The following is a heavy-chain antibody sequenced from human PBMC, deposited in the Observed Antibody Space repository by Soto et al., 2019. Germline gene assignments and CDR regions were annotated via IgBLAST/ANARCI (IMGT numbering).Heavy chain of an antibody. CDR2: IIPIFGTA. CDR3: ARDDPYDYGDGFYYGMDV. Sequence: QVQLVQSGAEVKKPGSSVKVSCKASGGTFSSYAISWVRQAPGQGLEWMGGIIPIFGTANYAQKFQGRVTITADXATLTXXMELSSLRSEDTAVYYCARDDPYDYGDGFYYGMDVWGQGTTVTVSS. D-gene: IGHD4-17*01. J-gene: IGHJ6*02. V-gene: IGHV1-69*12. CDR1: GGTFSSYA.